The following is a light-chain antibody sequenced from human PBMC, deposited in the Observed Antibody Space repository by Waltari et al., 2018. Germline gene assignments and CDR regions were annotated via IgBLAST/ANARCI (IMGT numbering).Light chain of an antibody. CDR2: GAL. J-gene: IGKJ1*01. V-gene: IGKV3-15*01. CDR3: QQYNNWPAWT. CDR1: QSVSSN. Sequence: EIVMTQSPATLSVSPGERATLSCRASQSVSSNLAWYQQKRGQSPRLLISGALTRATGIPARFSGSGSGTEFTLTISSMQSEDFAVYYCQQYNNWPAWTFGQGTKVEI.